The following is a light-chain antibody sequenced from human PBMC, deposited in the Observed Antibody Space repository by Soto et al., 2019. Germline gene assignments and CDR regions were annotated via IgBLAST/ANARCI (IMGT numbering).Light chain of an antibody. CDR2: GDT. CDR3: QSYDRGLSASV. V-gene: IGLV1-40*01. Sequence: QSVLTQPPSVSGAPGQRVTISCTGSSSNIGARKYVHWYQQLPGRAPKLLIYGDTNRPSGVPDRFSASKSGTSASLAITGLQAEDEADYHCQSYDRGLSASVFGGGTKLTVL. J-gene: IGLJ3*02. CDR1: SSNIGARKY.